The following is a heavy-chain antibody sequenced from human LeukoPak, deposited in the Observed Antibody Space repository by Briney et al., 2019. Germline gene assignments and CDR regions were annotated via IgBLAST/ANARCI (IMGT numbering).Heavy chain of an antibody. CDR2: ISAYNSNT. D-gene: IGHD3-3*01. J-gene: IGHJ5*02. V-gene: IGHV1-18*01. Sequence: GASVKVSCKASGYTFTSYGISWVRQAPGQGLEWMGWISAYNSNTNYAQKLQGRVTMTTDTSTTTAYMELRSLRSDDTAVYYCARDKRIDDFWSGWPNWFDPWGQGTLVTVSS. CDR3: ARDKRIDDFWSGWPNWFDP. CDR1: GYTFTSYG.